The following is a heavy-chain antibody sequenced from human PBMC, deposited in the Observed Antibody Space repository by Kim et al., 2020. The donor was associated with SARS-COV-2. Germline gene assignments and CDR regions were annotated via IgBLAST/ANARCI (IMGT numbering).Heavy chain of an antibody. Sequence: GGSLRLSCAASGFTFSNAWMSWVRQAPGKGLEWVGRIKSKTDGGTTDYAAPVKGRFTISRDDSKNTLYLQMNSLKTEDTAVYYYTTAFDFWSGYYFDYWGQGTLVTVSS. CDR2: IKSKTDGGTT. J-gene: IGHJ4*02. CDR1: GFTFSNAW. V-gene: IGHV3-15*01. CDR3: TTAFDFWSGYYFDY. D-gene: IGHD3-3*01.